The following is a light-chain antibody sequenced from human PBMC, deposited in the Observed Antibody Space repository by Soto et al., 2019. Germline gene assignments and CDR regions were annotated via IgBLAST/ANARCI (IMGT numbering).Light chain of an antibody. CDR2: KVS. Sequence: DVVMTQSPLPLSVTLGQPASISCRSSQSLVFTDGNIYLNWFQQRPGQSPRRLIYKVSNRDSGVPDRFSGSGSGTDFTLKISRVEAEDVGVYYCMQGTHWPWTFGQGTKVEIK. V-gene: IGKV2-30*01. CDR1: QSLVFTDGNIY. J-gene: IGKJ1*01. CDR3: MQGTHWPWT.